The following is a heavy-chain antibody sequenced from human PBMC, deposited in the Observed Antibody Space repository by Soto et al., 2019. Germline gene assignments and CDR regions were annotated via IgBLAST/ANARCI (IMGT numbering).Heavy chain of an antibody. CDR1: GYTFFTYD. J-gene: IGHJ5*02. V-gene: IGHV1-18*01. CDR3: ARHHGPTTSENWFDP. CDR2: ISTYSGDT. Sequence: ASLKFSCKASGYTFFTYDIIWVRQAPGQGLEWMGWISTYSGDTKYAQKFQGRVTMTTDTSTTTAYLELRSLRSDDTAVYYCARHHGPTTSENWFDPWGQGTLVTVS. D-gene: IGHD5-12*01.